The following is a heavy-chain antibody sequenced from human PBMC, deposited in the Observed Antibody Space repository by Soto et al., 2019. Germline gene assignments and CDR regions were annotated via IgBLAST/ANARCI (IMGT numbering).Heavy chain of an antibody. V-gene: IGHV3-23*01. Sequence: EVQLLESGGGLVQPGGSLRLSCAASGFPLSTYGMTWVRQAPGKGLGWVSAITGTGGNTYYVDSVKGRSTSSRDNSKNMLYLQVNSLRVEDTAVYYCARILGYWYGLDVWGQGNTVTVSS. CDR2: ITGTGGNT. CDR3: ARILGYWYGLDV. D-gene: IGHD2-8*02. J-gene: IGHJ6*02. CDR1: GFPLSTYG.